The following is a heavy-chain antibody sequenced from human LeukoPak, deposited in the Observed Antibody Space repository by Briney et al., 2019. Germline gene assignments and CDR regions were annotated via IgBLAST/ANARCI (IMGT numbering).Heavy chain of an antibody. Sequence: GGSLRLSCAASGFTFSSYGMHWVRQAPGKGLEWVAFIRYDGSNKYYADSVKGRFTISRDNAKNSLYLQMNSLRAGDTAVYYCARTIEMATISYFDYWGQGTLVTVSS. CDR3: ARTIEMATISYFDY. CDR1: GFTFSSYG. J-gene: IGHJ4*02. CDR2: IRYDGSNK. D-gene: IGHD5-24*01. V-gene: IGHV3-30*02.